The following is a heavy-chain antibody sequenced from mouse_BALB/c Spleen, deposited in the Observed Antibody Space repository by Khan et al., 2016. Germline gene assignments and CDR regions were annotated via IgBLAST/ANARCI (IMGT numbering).Heavy chain of an antibody. CDR3: AKSNYDVGYYAMDY. D-gene: IGHD2-4*01. CDR1: GFSLTSYG. V-gene: IGHV2-5-1*01. J-gene: IGHJ4*01. Sequence: QVQLKESGPSLVQPSQSLSITCTVSGFSLTSYGVHWVRQSPGKGLEWLGVIWRGGSTDYNAAFMSRLSITKDNSKSQVFFKMNSLQADDTVIYYCAKSNYDVGYYAMDYWGQGTSVTVSS. CDR2: IWRGGST.